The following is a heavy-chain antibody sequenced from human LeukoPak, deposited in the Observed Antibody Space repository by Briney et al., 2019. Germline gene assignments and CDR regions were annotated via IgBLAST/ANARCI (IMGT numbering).Heavy chain of an antibody. CDR2: ISVYIGNT. J-gene: IGHJ4*01. CDR1: GYTFTSYG. D-gene: IGHD6-13*01. V-gene: IGHV1-18*01. Sequence: WASVKVSCKASGYTFTSYGISWVRQAPGQGLEWMGWISVYIGNTNYAQNFHGRVTVTPEASTSTAYMDPARLRSAGPAVYYCASCCSSWYCLDYWGHGTLVTVSS. CDR3: ASCCSSWYCLDY.